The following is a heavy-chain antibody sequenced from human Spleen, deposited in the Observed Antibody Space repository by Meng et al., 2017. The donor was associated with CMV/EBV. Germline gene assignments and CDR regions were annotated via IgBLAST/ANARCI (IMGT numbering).Heavy chain of an antibody. CDR2: ISSSSSYI. CDR3: ARAADYYDSSGYYWGGEYYGMDV. CDR1: GFTFSGYY. J-gene: IGHJ6*02. D-gene: IGHD3-22*01. Sequence: GESLKISCAASGFTFSGYYMHWVRQAPGKGLEWVSSISSSSSYIYYADSVKGRFTISRDNAKNSLYLQMNSLRAEDTAVYYCARAADYYDSSGYYWGGEYYGMDVWGQGTTVTVSS. V-gene: IGHV3-21*01.